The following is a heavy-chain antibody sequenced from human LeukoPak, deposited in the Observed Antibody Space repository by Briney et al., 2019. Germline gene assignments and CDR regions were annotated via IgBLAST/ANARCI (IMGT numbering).Heavy chain of an antibody. Sequence: SETLSLTCTVSGYSISSGYYWGWIRQPPGKGLEWIGSIYHSGSTYYNPSLKSRVTISVDTSKNQFSLKLSSVTAADTAVYYCARGQLALAFDYWGQGTLVTVSS. CDR3: ARGQLALAFDY. V-gene: IGHV4-38-2*02. CDR1: GYSISSGYY. CDR2: IYHSGST. D-gene: IGHD5-18*01. J-gene: IGHJ4*02.